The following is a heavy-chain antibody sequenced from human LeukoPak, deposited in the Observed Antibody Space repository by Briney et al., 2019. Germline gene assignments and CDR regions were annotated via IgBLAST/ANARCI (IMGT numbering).Heavy chain of an antibody. CDR2: IIPIYATP. J-gene: IGHJ1*01. CDR1: GGTFSSYA. CDR3: ARGGPGYYSDNTGSRGYFKH. Sequence: SVKVSCKASGGTFSSYAISWVRQAPGQGLEWMGSIIPIYATPNYAQKLQGRLTITADESTTTAYMELTSLRSEDTAVYFCARGGPGYYSDNTGSRGYFKHWGQGTLVTVSS. D-gene: IGHD3-22*01. V-gene: IGHV1-69*13.